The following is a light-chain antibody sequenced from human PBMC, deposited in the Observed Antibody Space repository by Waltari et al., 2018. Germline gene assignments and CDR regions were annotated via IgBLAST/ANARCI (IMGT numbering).Light chain of an antibody. CDR1: SSDIGAYNY. V-gene: IGLV2-14*01. CDR2: EVS. Sequence: QSALTQPASVSGSPGQSITISCTGASSDIGAYNYVSWFQQHPGKAPKLMIYEVSNRPSGVSNRSAGSKSGNTASLTISGLQTEDEADYYCSSYTTSITWVFGGGTKLTVL. CDR3: SSYTTSITWV. J-gene: IGLJ3*02.